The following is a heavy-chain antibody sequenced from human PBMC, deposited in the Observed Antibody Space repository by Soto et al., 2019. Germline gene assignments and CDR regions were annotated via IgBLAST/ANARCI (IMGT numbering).Heavy chain of an antibody. CDR1: GFTFSSYS. CDR2: ISSSSSTI. CDR3: ARDLPPLEGMKYYYYGMDV. Sequence: PGGSLRLSCAASGFTFSSYSMNWVRQAPGKGLEWVSYISSSSSTIYYADSVKGRFTISRDNAKNSLYLQVNSLRDEDTAVYYCARDLPPLEGMKYYYYGMDVRGQGTTVTISS. J-gene: IGHJ6*02. V-gene: IGHV3-48*02. D-gene: IGHD6-13*01.